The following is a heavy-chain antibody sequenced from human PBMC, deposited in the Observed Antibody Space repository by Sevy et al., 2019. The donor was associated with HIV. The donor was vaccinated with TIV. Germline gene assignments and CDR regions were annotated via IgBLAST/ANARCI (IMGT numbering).Heavy chain of an antibody. D-gene: IGHD6-6*01. CDR2: IKQEGSEK. Sequence: GGSLRLSCAASGFTFSSYWMSWVRQAPGKGLEWVANIKQEGSEKYYVDSVKGRFTISRDNAKNSLYLQMNSLRAEDTAVYYCARDGISSSVGYYYYCYGMDLWGQGTTVTVSS. J-gene: IGHJ6*01. CDR3: ARDGISSSVGYYYYCYGMDL. V-gene: IGHV3-7*03. CDR1: GFTFSSYW.